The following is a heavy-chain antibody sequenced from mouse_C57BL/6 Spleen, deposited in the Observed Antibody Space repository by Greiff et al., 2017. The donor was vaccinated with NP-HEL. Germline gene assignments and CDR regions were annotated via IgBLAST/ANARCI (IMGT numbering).Heavy chain of an antibody. CDR3: ASYGSSPYDAMDY. V-gene: IGHV1-42*01. Sequence: EVQLQQSGPELVKPGASVKISCKASGYSFTGYYMNWVKQSPEKSLEWIGEINPSTGGTTSNQKFKAKATLTVDKSSSTAYMQLKSLTSEDSAVEYCASYGSSPYDAMDYWGQGTSVTVSS. CDR1: GYSFTGYY. D-gene: IGHD1-1*01. J-gene: IGHJ4*01. CDR2: INPSTGGT.